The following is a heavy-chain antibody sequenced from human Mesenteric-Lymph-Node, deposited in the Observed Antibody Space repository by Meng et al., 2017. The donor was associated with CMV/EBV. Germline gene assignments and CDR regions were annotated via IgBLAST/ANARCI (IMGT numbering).Heavy chain of an antibody. D-gene: IGHD4-11*01. CDR3: ARGRSSGNYYIADY. CDR2: IYYSGST. V-gene: IGHV4-39*07. Sequence: SETLSLTCTVSGGSISSSSYYWGWIRQPPGKGLEWIGSIYYSGSTYYNPSLKSRVTISVDTSKNQFSLKLSSVTAADTAVYYCARGRSSGNYYIADYWGQGMLVTVSS. CDR1: GGSISSSSYY. J-gene: IGHJ4*02.